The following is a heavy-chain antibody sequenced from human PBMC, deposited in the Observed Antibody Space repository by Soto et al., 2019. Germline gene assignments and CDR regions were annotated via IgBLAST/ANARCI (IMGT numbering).Heavy chain of an antibody. D-gene: IGHD6-19*01. CDR2: IWYDGSNK. J-gene: IGHJ4*02. CDR3: ARDSPYSSGWYDSTGKFDY. V-gene: IGHV3-33*01. CDR1: GFTFSSYG. Sequence: GGSLRLSCAASGFTFSSYGMHWVRQAPGKGLEWVAVIWYDGSNKYYADSVKGRFTISRDNSKNTLYLQMNSLRAEDTAVYYCARDSPYSSGWYDSTGKFDYWGQGTLVTVSS.